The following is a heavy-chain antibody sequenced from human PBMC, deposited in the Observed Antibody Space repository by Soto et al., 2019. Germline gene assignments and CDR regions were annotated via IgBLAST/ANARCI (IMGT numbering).Heavy chain of an antibody. V-gene: IGHV4-31*02. D-gene: IGHD2-15*01. CDR2: IYYSGST. CDR1: GGSISSGGYC. Sequence: SSETLSLTCTVSGGSISSGGYCWSWIRQHPGRGLEWIGYIYYSGSTYYNPSLKSRVTISVDTSKNQFSLQLSSVTAADTAVYYCARDRECSGGTCYNYFDYWGQGALVTVS. J-gene: IGHJ4*02. CDR3: ARDRECSGGTCYNYFDY.